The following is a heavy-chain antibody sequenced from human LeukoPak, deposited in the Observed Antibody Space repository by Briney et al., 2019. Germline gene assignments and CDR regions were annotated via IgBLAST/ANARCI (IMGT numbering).Heavy chain of an antibody. J-gene: IGHJ5*02. CDR1: GYSISSGYY. Sequence: PSETLSLTCTVSGYSISSGYYWGWIRQPPGKGLEWIGSIYHSGSTYYNPSLKSRVTISVDTSKNQFSLKLSSVTAAVTAVYYCARVGQLLYFFDPWGQGTLVTVSS. CDR2: IYHSGST. D-gene: IGHD2-2*02. CDR3: ARVGQLLYFFDP. V-gene: IGHV4-38-2*02.